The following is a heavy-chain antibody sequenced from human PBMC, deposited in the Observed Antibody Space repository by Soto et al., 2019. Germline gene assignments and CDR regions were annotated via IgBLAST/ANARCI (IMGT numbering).Heavy chain of an antibody. Sequence: SVKVSCKASGGTFSSYAISWVRQAPGQGLEWMGGIIPIFGTANYAQKFQGRVTITADESTSTAYMELSSLRSEDTAVYYCASQSIAARPLLDPWGQGTLVTVSS. J-gene: IGHJ5*02. V-gene: IGHV1-69*13. D-gene: IGHD6-6*01. CDR3: ASQSIAARPLLDP. CDR1: GGTFSSYA. CDR2: IIPIFGTA.